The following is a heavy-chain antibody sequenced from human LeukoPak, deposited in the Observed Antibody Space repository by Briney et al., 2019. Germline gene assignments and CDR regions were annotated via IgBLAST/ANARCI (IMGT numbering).Heavy chain of an antibody. CDR2: INPSGGST. J-gene: IGHJ3*02. V-gene: IGHV1-46*01. Sequence: ASVKVSCKASGYTFTSYYMHLVRQAPGQGLEWMGIINPSGGSTSYAQKFQGRVTMTRDTSTSTVYMELSSLRSEDTAVYYCARDLSTSRDGYNSLAFDIWGQGTMVTVSS. D-gene: IGHD5-24*01. CDR3: ARDLSTSRDGYNSLAFDI. CDR1: GYTFTSYY.